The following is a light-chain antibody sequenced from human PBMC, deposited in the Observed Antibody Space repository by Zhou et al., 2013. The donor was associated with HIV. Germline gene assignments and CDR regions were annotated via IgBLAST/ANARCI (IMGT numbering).Light chain of an antibody. CDR3: MQGTHWPWT. V-gene: IGKV2-30*02. Sequence: VVMTQSPLSLPVALGQPASISCRSSQSLVHSDGNTYLNWFQERPGQSPRRLIYKISNRDSGVPDRFSGGGSGTDFTLIISRVEAEDVGVYFCMQGTHWPWTFGQGTKVEI. CDR2: KIS. CDR1: QSLVHSDGNTY. J-gene: IGKJ1*01.